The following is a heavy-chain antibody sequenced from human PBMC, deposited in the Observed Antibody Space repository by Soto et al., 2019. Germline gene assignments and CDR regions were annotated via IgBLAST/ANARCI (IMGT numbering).Heavy chain of an antibody. CDR1: GFTFSSYA. CDR2: ISGSGGST. V-gene: IGHV3-23*01. Sequence: AGGSLRLSCAASGFTFSSYAMSWVRQAPGKGLEWVSAISGSGGSTYYADSVKGRFTISRDNSKNTLYLQMNSLRAEDTAVYYCAKSRKPSPVFDYWGQGTLVTVSS. D-gene: IGHD2-2*01. CDR3: AKSRKPSPVFDY. J-gene: IGHJ4*02.